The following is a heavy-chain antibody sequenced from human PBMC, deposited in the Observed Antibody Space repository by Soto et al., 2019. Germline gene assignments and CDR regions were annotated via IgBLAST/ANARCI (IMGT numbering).Heavy chain of an antibody. D-gene: IGHD3-3*02. CDR1: GFTFSSYG. CDR3: ARDINHFWSGYSPNITPTPFD. CDR2: IWYDGSNK. J-gene: IGHJ4*02. V-gene: IGHV3-33*01. Sequence: QVQLVESGGGVVQPGRSLRLSCAASGFTFSSYGMHWVRQAPGKGLEWVAVIWYDGSNKYYADSVKGRFTISRDNSKNTLYLKMNSLRAEDTAVYYCARDINHFWSGYSPNITPTPFDWGQGTMVPVSS.